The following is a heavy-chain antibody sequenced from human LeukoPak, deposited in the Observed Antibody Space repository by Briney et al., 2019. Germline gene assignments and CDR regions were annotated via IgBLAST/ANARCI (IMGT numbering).Heavy chain of an antibody. CDR2: INAAGDGT. D-gene: IGHD2-21*02. CDR1: GITFSNYA. V-gene: IGHV3-23*01. Sequence: GGSLRLSCAASGITFSNYALSWVRQPPGKGLEWVAAINAAGDGTWYPDSVKGRFTISRDRSKNTVYLQMNSLRVEDTALYYCARDRDFPRDCFDSWGQGTLVTVSS. J-gene: IGHJ4*02. CDR3: ARDRDFPRDCFDS.